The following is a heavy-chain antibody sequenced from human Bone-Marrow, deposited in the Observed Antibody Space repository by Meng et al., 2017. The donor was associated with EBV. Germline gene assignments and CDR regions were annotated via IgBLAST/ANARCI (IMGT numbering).Heavy chain of an antibody. J-gene: IGHJ4*02. D-gene: IGHD3-10*01. CDR3: ASESGRGYTPDY. CDR1: GRPCRNYA. Sequence: VQCGPSAAEVKQPGSPVKFSCKTSGRPCRNYAVSVVRQAPGQGLEWLGGFLPTLGAPNYAQKFHGRVTITADESTSTHYMDLSSLRSDDTAVYYCASESGRGYTPDYWGQGTLVTVSS. V-gene: IGHV1-69*01. CDR2: FLPTLGAP.